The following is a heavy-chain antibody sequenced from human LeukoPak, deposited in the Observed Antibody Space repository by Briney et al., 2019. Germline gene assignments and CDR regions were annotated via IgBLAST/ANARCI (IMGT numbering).Heavy chain of an antibody. CDR1: GGSFSGYY. J-gene: IGHJ5*02. Sequence: WETLSLTCAASGGSFSGYYWSWIRQPPGKGLEWIGEINHSGGTNYNPSPKSRPTISVDTSKKHFSLMLISVTAADTTVLYCAYSSSWYYWFDPWGEGALVTVSS. CDR3: AYSSSWYYWFDP. CDR2: INHSGGT. V-gene: IGHV4-34*01. D-gene: IGHD6-13*01.